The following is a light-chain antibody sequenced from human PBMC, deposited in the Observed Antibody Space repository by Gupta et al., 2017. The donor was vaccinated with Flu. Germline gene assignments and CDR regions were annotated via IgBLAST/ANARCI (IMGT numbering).Light chain of an antibody. CDR1: RLGDKY. CDR3: QAWDNNAWV. Sequence: SPGQTAIITCSGNRLGDKYTSWYRQKPGQSPVLIIYQDNKRPSGISERVSGSNSGSTATLTISGTQAMDEADYYCQAWDNNAWVFGGRTRLTV. V-gene: IGLV3-1*01. CDR2: QDN. J-gene: IGLJ3*02.